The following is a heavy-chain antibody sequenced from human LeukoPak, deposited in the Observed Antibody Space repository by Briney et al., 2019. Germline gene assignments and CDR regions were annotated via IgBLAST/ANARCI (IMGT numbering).Heavy chain of an antibody. Sequence: SVKVSCKASGGTFSNYAFSWVRQAPGQGLEWMGGIVPSLDTPNYAQKFQGRVTITAGESTSTAYMELSSLRSEDTAVYYCARPRGMPYYAMDVWGQGTTVTVSS. CDR2: IVPSLDTP. CDR3: ARPRGMPYYAMDV. J-gene: IGHJ6*02. CDR1: GGTFSNYA. V-gene: IGHV1-69*01. D-gene: IGHD1-14*01.